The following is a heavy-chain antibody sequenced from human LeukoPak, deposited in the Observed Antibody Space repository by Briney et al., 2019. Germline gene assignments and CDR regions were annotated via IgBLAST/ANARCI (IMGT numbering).Heavy chain of an antibody. Sequence: ASVKVSCKASGYTFTRYYIHWVRQAPGQGLEWMGVINPSGCGPSYAQKFQGRVTMTRDTSTSTVYMDLRNLRSEDTAVYFRARDMLAVPSNWFDPWGQGTMVTVSS. CDR2: INPSGCGP. CDR1: GYTFTRYY. D-gene: IGHD2-8*01. CDR3: ARDMLAVPSNWFDP. J-gene: IGHJ5*02. V-gene: IGHV1-46*01.